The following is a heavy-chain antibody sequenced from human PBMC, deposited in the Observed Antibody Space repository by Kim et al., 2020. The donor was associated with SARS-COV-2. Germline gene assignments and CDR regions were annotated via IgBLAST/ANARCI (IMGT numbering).Heavy chain of an antibody. Sequence: SETLSLTCTVSGGSISSYYWSWIRQPPGKGLEWIGYIYYSGSTNYNPSLKSRVTISVDTSKNQFSLKLSSVTAADTAVYYCARNGWLQPDYFDYWGQGTLVTVSS. D-gene: IGHD5-12*01. CDR3: ARNGWLQPDYFDY. CDR2: IYYSGST. V-gene: IGHV4-59*01. CDR1: GGSISSYY. J-gene: IGHJ4*02.